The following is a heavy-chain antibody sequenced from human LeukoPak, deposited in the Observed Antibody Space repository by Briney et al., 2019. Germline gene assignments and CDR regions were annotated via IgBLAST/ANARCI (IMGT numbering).Heavy chain of an antibody. V-gene: IGHV3-66*03. CDR1: GFTLTTNY. J-gene: IGHJ6*03. CDR3: ARDHMRGYIFMDF. Sequence: GGSLRLSCAASGFTLTTNYMTWVRQAPGKGLEWVSVIYISGNTYYTDSVKGRFTISRDNSKNTLYLQMNSLRPEDTAVYYCARDHMRGYIFMDFWGKGTTVTVSS. D-gene: IGHD3-3*01. CDR2: IYISGNT.